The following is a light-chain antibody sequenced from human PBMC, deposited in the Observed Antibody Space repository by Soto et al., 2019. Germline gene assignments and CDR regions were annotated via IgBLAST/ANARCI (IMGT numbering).Light chain of an antibody. Sequence: EIVMTQSPATLSVSPGERATLSCRASQSVGGTLAWYQQKPGQAPRLLMYAASTRATGIPARFSGSGSGTEFTLTISSLQSEDFAVYYCQQYAESPLTFGPGTKVDF. CDR2: AAS. CDR1: QSVGGT. J-gene: IGKJ3*01. V-gene: IGKV3-15*01. CDR3: QQYAESPLT.